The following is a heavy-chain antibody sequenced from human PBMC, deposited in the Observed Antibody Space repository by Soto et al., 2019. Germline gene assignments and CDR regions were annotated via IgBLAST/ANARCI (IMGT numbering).Heavy chain of an antibody. CDR1: GGSISSYY. Sequence: PSETLSLTCTVSGGSISSYYWSWIRQPPGKGLEWIGYIYYSGSTKYNPSNKSRVTISIDTSKNRFSLRLSSVADADTAVYYCARVWGGAFDFWGQGTMVTVSS. CDR3: ARVWGGAFDF. V-gene: IGHV4-59*01. J-gene: IGHJ3*01. D-gene: IGHD3-10*01. CDR2: IYYSGST.